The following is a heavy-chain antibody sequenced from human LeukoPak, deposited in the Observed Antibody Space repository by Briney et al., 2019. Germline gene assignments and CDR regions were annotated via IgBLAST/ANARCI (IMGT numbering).Heavy chain of an antibody. J-gene: IGHJ3*02. Sequence: GASVKVSCKASGYTFTTYYMHWVRQAPGQGLEWMGWINPNSGGTNYAQKFQGRVTMTRDTSISTAYMELSRLRSDDTAVYYCARESRGYSSGWYSTNKNKRNAFDIWGQGTMVTVSS. CDR1: GYTFTTYY. V-gene: IGHV1-2*02. CDR3: ARESRGYSSGWYSTNKNKRNAFDI. D-gene: IGHD6-19*01. CDR2: INPNSGGT.